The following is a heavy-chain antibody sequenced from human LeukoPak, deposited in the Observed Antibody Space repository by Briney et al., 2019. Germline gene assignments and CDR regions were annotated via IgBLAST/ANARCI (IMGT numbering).Heavy chain of an antibody. CDR1: GFTFSSYG. J-gene: IGHJ3*02. D-gene: IGHD7-27*01. CDR2: IRYDGSNK. V-gene: IGHV3-30*02. Sequence: GGSLRLSCAASGFTFSSYGMHWVRQAPGKGLEWVAFIRYDGSNKYYADSVKGRFTISRDNSKNTLYLQMNSLRAEDTAVYYCAAPDWGSDAFDIWGQGTMVTVSS. CDR3: AAPDWGSDAFDI.